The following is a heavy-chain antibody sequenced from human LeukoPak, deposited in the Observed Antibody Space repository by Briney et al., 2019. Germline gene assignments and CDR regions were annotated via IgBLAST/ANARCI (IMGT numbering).Heavy chain of an antibody. V-gene: IGHV3-66*01. CDR1: GFSFSSYS. CDR3: ARDFIAAASFDY. D-gene: IGHD6-13*01. J-gene: IGHJ4*02. CDR2: IYSGGST. Sequence: GGSLRLSCAASGFSFSSYSMKWVRQAPGKGLEWVSVIYSGGSTYYADSVKGRFTISRDNSKNTLYLQMNSLRAEDTAVYYCARDFIAAASFDYWGQGTLVTVSS.